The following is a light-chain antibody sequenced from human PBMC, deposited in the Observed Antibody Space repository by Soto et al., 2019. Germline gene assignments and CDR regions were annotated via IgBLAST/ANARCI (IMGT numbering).Light chain of an antibody. Sequence: QAVVTQPASVSGSPGQSLTISCTGTSSDVGSYNFVSWYQQHPGNAPKVMIYEVRKRPSGVSNRFSGSKSGNTASLTISGLRAEDEADYYCCSYAGSSTHVFGTGTKLTVL. V-gene: IGLV2-23*02. CDR3: CSYAGSSTHV. CDR1: SSDVGSYNF. J-gene: IGLJ1*01. CDR2: EVR.